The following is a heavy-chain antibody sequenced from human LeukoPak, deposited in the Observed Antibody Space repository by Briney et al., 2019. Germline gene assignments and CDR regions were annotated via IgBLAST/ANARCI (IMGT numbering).Heavy chain of an antibody. D-gene: IGHD3-9*01. CDR1: GYTFTGYY. J-gene: IGHJ5*02. CDR3: ARGRGGQLRYFDWSPSWFDP. Sequence: GASVKVSCKASGYTFTGYYMHWVRQAPGQGLGWMGWINPNSGGTNYAQKFQGWVTMTRDTSISTAYMELSSLRSEDTAVYYCARGRGGQLRYFDWSPSWFDPWGQGTLVTVSS. CDR2: INPNSGGT. V-gene: IGHV1-2*04.